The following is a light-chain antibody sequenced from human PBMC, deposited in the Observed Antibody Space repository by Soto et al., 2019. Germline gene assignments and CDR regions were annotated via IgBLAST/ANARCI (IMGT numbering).Light chain of an antibody. J-gene: IGKJ2*01. CDR1: QSVSSN. Sequence: EIVMTQSPATLSVSPGERATLSCRASQSVSSNLAWYQQKPGQAPTLLIYGVSARAPGVPARFSGAGSRTEFTLTIRSLQSADFGVYYCQQYATWPRNFGQGTK. CDR3: QQYATWPRN. CDR2: GVS. V-gene: IGKV3-15*01.